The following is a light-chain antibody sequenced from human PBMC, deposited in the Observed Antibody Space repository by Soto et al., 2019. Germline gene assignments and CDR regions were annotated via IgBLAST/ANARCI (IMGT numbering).Light chain of an antibody. CDR2: ANS. J-gene: IGLJ3*02. V-gene: IGLV1-40*01. CDR1: SSNIGAGFD. CDR3: QSYDTSLSGGV. Sequence: QSVLTQPPSVSGAPGQRVTISCTGSSSNIGAGFDVHWYQHLPGTAPKLLIYANSNRPSGVPDRFSGSKSGTSASLAITGLQAEDEADYYCQSYDTSLSGGVFGGGTKLTVL.